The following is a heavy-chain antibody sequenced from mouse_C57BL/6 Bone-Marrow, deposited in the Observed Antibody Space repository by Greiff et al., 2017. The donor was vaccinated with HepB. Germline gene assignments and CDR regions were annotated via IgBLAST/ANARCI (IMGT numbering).Heavy chain of an antibody. Sequence: VQLQQSGAELVRPGASVKLSCTASGFNIKDDYMHWVKQRPEQGLEWIGLIDPENGDTEYASKFQGKATITADTSSNTAYLQLSSLTSEDTAVYYCTTTTAPEDYWGQGTTLTVSS. CDR1: GFNIKDDY. V-gene: IGHV14-4*01. D-gene: IGHD1-2*01. J-gene: IGHJ2*01. CDR3: TTTTAPEDY. CDR2: IDPENGDT.